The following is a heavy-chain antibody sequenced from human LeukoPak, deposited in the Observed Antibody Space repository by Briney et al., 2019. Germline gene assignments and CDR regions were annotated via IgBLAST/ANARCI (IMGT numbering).Heavy chain of an antibody. CDR1: GYTFTTYD. D-gene: IGHD4-23*01. V-gene: IGHV1-8*01. CDR3: ARGPNKSDGGNSGSAWFDP. CDR2: MNPNSGNT. J-gene: IGHJ5*02. Sequence: ASVKVSCKASGYTFTTYDVNWVRQATGQGLEWMGWMNPNSGNTGYAQKFQGRVTMTRNTSISTAYMELRSLRSEDTAVYYCARGPNKSDGGNSGSAWFDPWGQGTLVTVSS.